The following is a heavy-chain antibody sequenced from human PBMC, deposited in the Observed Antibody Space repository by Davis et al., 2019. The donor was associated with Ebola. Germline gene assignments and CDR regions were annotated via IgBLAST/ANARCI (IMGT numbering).Heavy chain of an antibody. CDR2: IYPGDSDT. CDR1: GYTFSSYW. Sequence: GESLKISCKGSGYTFSSYWIGWVRQMPGKGLEWMGIIYPGDSDTRYSPSFQGQVTISADKSINTAFLQWSSLKASDTAMYYCARRDAYNRPLDYWGQGTLVTVSS. J-gene: IGHJ4*02. CDR3: ARRDAYNRPLDY. V-gene: IGHV5-51*01. D-gene: IGHD5-24*01.